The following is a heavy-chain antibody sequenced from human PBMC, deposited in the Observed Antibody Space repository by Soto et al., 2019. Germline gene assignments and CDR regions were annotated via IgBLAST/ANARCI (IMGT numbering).Heavy chain of an antibody. V-gene: IGHV1-18*01. CDR1: GYTFRHFG. J-gene: IGHJ4*02. Sequence: QIQLLQSGAEVKKPGASVKVPCKASGYTFRHFGISWVRQAPGQGLEGMGWISSYNANANYAQKFQRRLTMTADTSTSTAYMALRSLRSDDTSVYYCARENSYFDYLGQGALVTVSS. CDR2: ISSYNANA. CDR3: ARENSYFDY.